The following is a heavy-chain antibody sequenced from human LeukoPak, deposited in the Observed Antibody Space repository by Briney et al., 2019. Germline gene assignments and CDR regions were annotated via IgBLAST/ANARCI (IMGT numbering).Heavy chain of an antibody. V-gene: IGHV3-74*01. CDR2: INSGGSES. Sequence: PGGSLRLSCAASGFTVSSNYMSWVRQAPGKGLVWVSRINSGGSESIYADSVKGRFTISRDNAQNTVYLQMNSLRAEDTAIYYCARGHSTGCFDYWGQGTLVTVSS. CDR1: GFTVSSNY. CDR3: ARGHSTGCFDY. D-gene: IGHD1-14*01. J-gene: IGHJ4*02.